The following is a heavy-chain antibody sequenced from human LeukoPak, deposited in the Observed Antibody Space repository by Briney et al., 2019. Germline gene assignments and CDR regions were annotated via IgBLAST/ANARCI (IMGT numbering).Heavy chain of an antibody. Sequence: SVKVSCKASGGTFSSYAISWVRQAPGQGLEWMGGIIPIFGTANYAQKFQGRVTITTDESTSTAYMELSSLRSEDTAVYYCASAVVGATDYYYYGMDVWGQGTTVTVSS. J-gene: IGHJ6*02. D-gene: IGHD1-26*01. CDR1: GGTFSSYA. CDR3: ASAVVGATDYYYYGMDV. CDR2: IIPIFGTA. V-gene: IGHV1-69*05.